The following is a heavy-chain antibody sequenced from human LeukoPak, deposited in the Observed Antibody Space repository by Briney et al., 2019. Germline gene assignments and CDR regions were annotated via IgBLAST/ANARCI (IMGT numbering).Heavy chain of an antibody. CDR2: VSFEGSNK. V-gene: IGHV3-30*18. CDR1: GFTFSRYG. Sequence: GGSLRLSCAASGFTFSRYGMHWVRQAPGKGLEWVAVVSFEGSNKYYADSVKGRFTISRDNSKNTLSLQMNSLRAEDTAVYYCAKDMGYYYGSGSYPPENDYWGQGSLVTVSS. J-gene: IGHJ4*02. CDR3: AKDMGYYYGSGSYPPENDY. D-gene: IGHD3-10*01.